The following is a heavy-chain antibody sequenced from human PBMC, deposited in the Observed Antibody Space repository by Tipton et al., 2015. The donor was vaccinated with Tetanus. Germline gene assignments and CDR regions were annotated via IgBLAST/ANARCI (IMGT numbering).Heavy chain of an antibody. CDR2: ISWDSGSI. J-gene: IGHJ6*02. CDR3: AKDRRTYDFWSGHYRGLYGMDV. D-gene: IGHD3-3*01. CDR1: GFTIEDYA. V-gene: IGHV3-9*01. Sequence: SLRLSCAASGFTIEDYATHWVRQAPGKGLEWVSSISWDSGSIVYADSVKGRFSISRDNAENSLYLQMNSLRAEDTALYYCAKDRRTYDFWSGHYRGLYGMDVWGQGTTVTVSS.